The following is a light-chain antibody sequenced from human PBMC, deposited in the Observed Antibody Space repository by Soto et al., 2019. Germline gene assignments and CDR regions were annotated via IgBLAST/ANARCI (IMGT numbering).Light chain of an antibody. J-gene: IGKJ3*01. Sequence: EIVLTQSPATLSLSPGERATLSCRASQSVSSYLAWYQQKPGQAPRLLIYDASNRATGIPTRFSGSGSGTDFTLTISSLEPEDFAVYYCQHRSNWPLTFGPGTKVDIK. V-gene: IGKV3-11*01. CDR3: QHRSNWPLT. CDR1: QSVSSY. CDR2: DAS.